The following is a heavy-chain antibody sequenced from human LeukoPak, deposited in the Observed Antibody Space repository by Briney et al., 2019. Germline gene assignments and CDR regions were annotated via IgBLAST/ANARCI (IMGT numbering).Heavy chain of an antibody. J-gene: IGHJ4*02. Sequence: EGSLRLSCAASGFTFSNYALNWVRQAPGKGLEWVSSITGSGGSTYYADSVKGRFTISRDSSKNTLYVQMNSLRAEDTAVYYCAKGLLVDPGWGQGTLVTVSS. CDR1: GFTFSNYA. CDR2: ITGSGGST. D-gene: IGHD2-8*01. V-gene: IGHV3-23*01. CDR3: AKGLLVDPG.